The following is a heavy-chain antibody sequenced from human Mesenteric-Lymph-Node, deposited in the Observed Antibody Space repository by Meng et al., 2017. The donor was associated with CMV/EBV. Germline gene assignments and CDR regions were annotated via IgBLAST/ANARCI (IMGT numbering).Heavy chain of an antibody. V-gene: IGHV1-18*01. J-gene: IGHJ5*02. CDR3: ARDMDNWNEDWFDP. CDR2: ISTYSGNT. D-gene: IGHD1-1*01. CDR1: GGTFSSYS. Sequence: KASGGTFSSYSISWERQAPGQGLEWLGWISTYSGNTNSAQKVQGRVTMTTDTSTSTAYMELQSLTSDDTAVYYCARDMDNWNEDWFDPWGQGTLVTVSS.